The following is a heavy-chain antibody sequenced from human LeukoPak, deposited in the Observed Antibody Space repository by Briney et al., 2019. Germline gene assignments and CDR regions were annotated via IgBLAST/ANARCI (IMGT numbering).Heavy chain of an antibody. CDR3: ARVLWFGECPYFDY. J-gene: IGHJ4*02. V-gene: IGHV3-23*01. Sequence: GGSLRLSCAASGFTFSSYAMSWVRQALGKGLEWVSAISGSGGSTYYADSVKGRFTISRDNSKNTLYLQMNSLRAEDTAVYYCARVLWFGECPYFDYWGQGTLVTVSS. CDR1: GFTFSSYA. CDR2: ISGSGGST. D-gene: IGHD3-10*01.